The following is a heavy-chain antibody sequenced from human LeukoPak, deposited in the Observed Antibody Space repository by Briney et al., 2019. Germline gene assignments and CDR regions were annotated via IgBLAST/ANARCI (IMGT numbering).Heavy chain of an antibody. J-gene: IGHJ4*02. Sequence: GGSLRLSWAAAGFTFSTYGMHWVRQAPGKGLEWVAVIWYDGSNKYYADSVKGRFTISRDNSKNTLYLQMNSLRAEDTAMYYCARDSNSGSPDYWGQGTLVTVSS. V-gene: IGHV3-33*01. D-gene: IGHD1-26*01. CDR1: GFTFSTYG. CDR3: ARDSNSGSPDY. CDR2: IWYDGSNK.